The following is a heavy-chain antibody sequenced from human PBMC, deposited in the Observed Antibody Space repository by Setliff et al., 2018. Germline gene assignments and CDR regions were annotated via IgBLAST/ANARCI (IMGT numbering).Heavy chain of an antibody. CDR2: IIPILGIA. V-gene: IGHV1-69*10. J-gene: IGHJ4*02. CDR1: GGTFSSYA. CDR3: ASRDYVWGSYRPTTYNY. Sequence: SVKVSCKASGGTFSSYAISWVRRAPGQGLEWMGGIIPILGIANYAQKFRSRVTITADESTSTAYMELSSLRSEDTAVYYCASRDYVWGSYRPTTYNYWGQGTLVTVSS. D-gene: IGHD3-16*02.